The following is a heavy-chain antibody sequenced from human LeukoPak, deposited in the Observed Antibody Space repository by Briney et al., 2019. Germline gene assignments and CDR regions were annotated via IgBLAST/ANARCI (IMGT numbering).Heavy chain of an antibody. CDR3: ARDDRKRFGELSGTDNYYYYYYMDV. D-gene: IGHD3-10*01. CDR2: ISSSSSYI. Sequence: GGSLRLSYAASGFTFSSYWMSWVRQAPGKGLEWVSSISSSSSYIYYADSVKGRFTISGDNAKNSLYLQMNSLRAEDTAVYYCARDDRKRFGELSGTDNYYYYYYMDVWGKGTTVTVSS. J-gene: IGHJ6*03. CDR1: GFTFSSYW. V-gene: IGHV3-21*01.